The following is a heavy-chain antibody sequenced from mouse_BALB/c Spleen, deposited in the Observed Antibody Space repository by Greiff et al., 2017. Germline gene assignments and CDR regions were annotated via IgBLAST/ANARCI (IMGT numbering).Heavy chain of an antibody. V-gene: IGHV1-80*01. Sequence: VQVVESGAELVRPGSSVKISCKASGYAFSSYWMNWVKQRPGQGLEWIGQIYPGDGDTNYNGKFKGKATLTADKSSSTAYMQLSSLTSEDSAVYFCARGDYGSRAFDYWGQGTTLTVSS. D-gene: IGHD1-1*01. CDR1: GYAFSSYW. CDR3: ARGDYGSRAFDY. CDR2: IYPGDGDT. J-gene: IGHJ2*01.